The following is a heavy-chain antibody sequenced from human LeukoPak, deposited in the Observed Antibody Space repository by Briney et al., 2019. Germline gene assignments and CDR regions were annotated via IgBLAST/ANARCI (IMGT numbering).Heavy chain of an antibody. CDR1: GFIFSTFG. J-gene: IGHJ4*02. V-gene: IGHV3-30*18. CDR3: AKGVRYCTVISCYHFDY. CDR2: ISYDGSNK. D-gene: IGHD2-15*01. Sequence: GGSLRLSCAASGFIFSTFGMHWVRQAPGKGLEWVGLISYDGSNKYYADSVKERLTISRYNSKHTLYLHVTSLRAEDTAVYYCAKGVRYCTVISCYHFDYWGQGTLVTVSS.